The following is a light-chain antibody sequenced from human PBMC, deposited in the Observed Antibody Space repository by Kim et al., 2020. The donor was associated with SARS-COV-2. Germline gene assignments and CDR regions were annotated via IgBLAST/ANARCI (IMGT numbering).Light chain of an antibody. J-gene: IGLJ2*01. CDR3: AAWDDSLNVCV. V-gene: IGLV1-44*01. CDR2: SNK. CDR1: SSNIGSNT. Sequence: QSVLTQPPSASGTPGQRVTISCSGSSSNIGSNTVNWYQQLPGTAPKLLIYSNKQRPSGVPDRFSGSKSGTSASLAVSGLQSEDEADYYCAAWDDSLNVCVFGGGTQLTVL.